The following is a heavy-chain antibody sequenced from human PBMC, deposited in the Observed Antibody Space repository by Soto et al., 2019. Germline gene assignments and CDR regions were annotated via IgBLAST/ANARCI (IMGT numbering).Heavy chain of an antibody. CDR3: ARHHHPTLVRGVFDY. J-gene: IGHJ4*02. CDR1: GYNFADYG. V-gene: IGHV5-51*01. D-gene: IGHD3-10*01. CDR2: VYPGDSDT. Sequence: GESLKISCQTSGYNFADYGIAWMRQIPGKGLEWMGIVYPGDSDTRYNPSFRGHVTISADKSISTAYLQWSTLRASDTAIYYCARHHHPTLVRGVFDYWGQGTRVTVSS.